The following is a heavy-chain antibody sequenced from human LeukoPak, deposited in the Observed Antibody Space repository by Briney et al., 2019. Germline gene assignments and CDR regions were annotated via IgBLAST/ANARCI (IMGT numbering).Heavy chain of an antibody. J-gene: IGHJ4*02. CDR1: GFTFDDYA. CDR3: AGGDEYSSFLSPRNGGSIDY. Sequence: PGGSLRLSCAASGFTFDDYAMHWVRQAPGKGLEWVSGISWNSGSIGYADSVKGRFTISRDNAKNSLYLQMNSLRAEDTAVYYCAGGDEYSSFLSPRNGGSIDYWGQGTLVTVSS. CDR2: ISWNSGSI. V-gene: IGHV3-9*01. D-gene: IGHD6-6*01.